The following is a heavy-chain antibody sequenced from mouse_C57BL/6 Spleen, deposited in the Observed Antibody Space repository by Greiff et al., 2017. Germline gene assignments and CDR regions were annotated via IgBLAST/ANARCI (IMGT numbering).Heavy chain of an antibody. CDR3: ARGGGTKAMDY. V-gene: IGHV1-69*01. J-gene: IGHJ4*01. D-gene: IGHD4-1*01. CDR1: GYTFTSYW. Sequence: VKLVESGAELVMPGASVKLSCKASGYTFTSYWMHWVKQRPGQGLEWIGEIDPSDSYTNYNQKFKGKSTLTVDKSSSTAYMQLSSLTSEDSAVYYCARGGGTKAMDYWGQGTSVTVSS. CDR2: IDPSDSYT.